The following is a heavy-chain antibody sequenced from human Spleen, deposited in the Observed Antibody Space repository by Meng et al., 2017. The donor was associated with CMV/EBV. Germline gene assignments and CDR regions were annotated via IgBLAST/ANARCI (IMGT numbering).Heavy chain of an antibody. Sequence: GESLKISCAASGFTFNGYNMNWVRQAPGKGLEWVASISTSSTYIFYADSVKGRFTISRDNAKNSLYLQMNSLRAEDTAVYYCARGSTSSGWPDFDYWGQGALVTVSS. CDR3: ARGSTSSGWPDFDY. CDR2: ISTSSTYI. J-gene: IGHJ4*02. CDR1: GFTFNGYN. V-gene: IGHV3-21*01. D-gene: IGHD6-19*01.